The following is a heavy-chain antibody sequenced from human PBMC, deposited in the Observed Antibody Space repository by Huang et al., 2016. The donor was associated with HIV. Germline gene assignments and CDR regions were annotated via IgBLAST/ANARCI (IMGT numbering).Heavy chain of an antibody. CDR3: AKVTLGFDY. Sequence: VQLVESGGGVVQPGGSLGLFCATSGFTFSSYGMHWVRQAAGLGLELVAFIQYDGSKKYYADSVKGRFNISRDNSKNMLHLQMNNLRVEDTAAYFCAKVTLGFDYWGQGTWVTVSS. J-gene: IGHJ4*02. CDR1: GFTFSSYG. CDR2: IQYDGSKK. V-gene: IGHV3-30*02. D-gene: IGHD2-15*01.